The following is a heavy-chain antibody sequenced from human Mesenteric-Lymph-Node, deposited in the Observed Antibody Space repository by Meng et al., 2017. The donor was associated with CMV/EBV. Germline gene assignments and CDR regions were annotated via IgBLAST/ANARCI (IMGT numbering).Heavy chain of an antibody. CDR3: ATVDGADWLFPNYFEY. Sequence: YTFSNVALNWVRHAPGQGLEWMGWINTNTGTPTYAQAFTGRFVFSLDTSVSTTYLHVRSLKAEDTAVYYCATVDGADWLFPNYFEYWGQGTLVTVSS. J-gene: IGHJ4*02. CDR1: YTFSNVA. V-gene: IGHV7-4-1*02. CDR2: INTNTGTP. D-gene: IGHD3-9*01.